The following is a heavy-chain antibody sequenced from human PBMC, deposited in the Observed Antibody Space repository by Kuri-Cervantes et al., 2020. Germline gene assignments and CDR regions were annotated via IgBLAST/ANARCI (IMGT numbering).Heavy chain of an antibody. CDR1: GYTFTGYY. Sequence: ASVKVSCKASGYTFTGYYMHWVRQAPGQGLEWMGWISAYNGNTNYAQKLQGRVTMTTDTSTSTAYMELRSLRSDDTAVYYCARDLFPTVMVTGLDYWGQGTLVTVSS. D-gene: IGHD5-18*01. CDR3: ARDLFPTVMVTGLDY. J-gene: IGHJ4*02. V-gene: IGHV1-18*04. CDR2: ISAYNGNT.